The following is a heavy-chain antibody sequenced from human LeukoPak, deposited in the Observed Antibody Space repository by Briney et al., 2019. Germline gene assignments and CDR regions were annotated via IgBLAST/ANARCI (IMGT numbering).Heavy chain of an antibody. Sequence: PGGSLRLSCATSGFTYSSCVMAWVRQAPGKGLEWVSRISGSGGSTYYADSVKGRFTISRDNSMNTLYLQMNSLTAEDTAVYYCAKRHCSSTYCYAFDYWGQGTLVTVSS. CDR3: AKRHCSSTYCYAFDY. V-gene: IGHV3-23*01. CDR2: ISGSGGST. CDR1: GFTYSSCV. D-gene: IGHD2-2*01. J-gene: IGHJ4*02.